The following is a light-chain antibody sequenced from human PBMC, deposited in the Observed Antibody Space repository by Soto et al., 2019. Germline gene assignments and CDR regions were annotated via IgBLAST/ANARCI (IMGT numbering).Light chain of an antibody. V-gene: IGKV1-33*01. CDR2: DAS. CDR3: QHFANLPMT. CDR1: QDISDH. J-gene: IGKJ5*01. Sequence: IHIAHFPSLLCASVFDRVTLTCQASQDISDHLNWYQYKEGEAPQLLIYDASNLESGVPSRFSGSGSGTDFSLTISSLQPQDIATYYCQHFANLPMTFGQGTRLEI.